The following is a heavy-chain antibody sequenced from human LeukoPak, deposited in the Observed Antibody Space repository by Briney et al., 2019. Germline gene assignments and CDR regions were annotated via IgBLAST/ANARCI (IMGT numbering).Heavy chain of an antibody. V-gene: IGHV3-21*01. J-gene: IGHJ4*02. D-gene: IGHD3-22*01. CDR3: ARAPVNYYDSSGLDY. CDR2: ISSSSSYI. CDR1: GFTFSSYS. Sequence: GGSLRLSCAASGFTFSSYSMNWVRQAPGKGLEWVSSISSSSSYIYYADSVKGRFTISRDNAKNSLYLQMNSLRAEDTAVYYCARAPVNYYDSSGLDYWGQGTLVTVSS.